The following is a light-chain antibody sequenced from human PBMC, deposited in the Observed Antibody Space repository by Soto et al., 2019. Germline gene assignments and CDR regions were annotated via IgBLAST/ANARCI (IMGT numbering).Light chain of an antibody. J-gene: IGLJ1*01. CDR2: EVS. V-gene: IGLV2-23*02. Sequence: QSVLTRPASVSGAAGQAITISCTGTSSDVGSYNLVSWYQQHPGKAPKLMIYEVSKWPSGVSNRFSGSKSGNTASLTISGLQAEDEADYYCCSYAGSSTFYVFGTG. CDR1: SSDVGSYNL. CDR3: CSYAGSSTFYV.